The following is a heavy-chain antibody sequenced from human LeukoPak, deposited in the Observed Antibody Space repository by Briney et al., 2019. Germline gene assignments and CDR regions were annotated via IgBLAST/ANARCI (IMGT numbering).Heavy chain of an antibody. CDR2: IWYDGSNK. Sequence: GGSLRLSCAASGFTFSSYGMHWVRQAPGKGLEWVAVIWYDGSNKYYADSVKGRFIISRDNSKNTLYLQMNSLRAEDTAVYYCARDKAGVGATTLNYWGQGALVTVSS. CDR3: ARDKAGVGATTLNY. D-gene: IGHD1-26*01. J-gene: IGHJ4*02. CDR1: GFTFSSYG. V-gene: IGHV3-33*01.